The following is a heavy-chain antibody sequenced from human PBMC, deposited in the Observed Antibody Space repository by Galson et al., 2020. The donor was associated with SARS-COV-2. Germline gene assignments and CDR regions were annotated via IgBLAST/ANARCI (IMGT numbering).Heavy chain of an antibody. J-gene: IGHJ4*02. CDR2: IFPGDSDT. CDR3: ARYSAAWKWGFFDY. CDR1: GYTLTTYW. V-gene: IGHV5-51*01. Sequence: GESLKISCKVSGYTLTTYWIGWVRQLPGKGLEWRGSIFPGDSDTRYSPSFQGQVTLSADKSMSTAFLKCSSLKASATAKYYCARYSAAWKWGFFDYWGQGTLVTVSS. D-gene: IGHD1-26*01.